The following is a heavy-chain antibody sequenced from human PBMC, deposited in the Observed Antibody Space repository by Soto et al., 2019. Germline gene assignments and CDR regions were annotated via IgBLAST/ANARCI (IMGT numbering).Heavy chain of an antibody. CDR1: GGSFSGYY. CDR2: INHSGST. CDR3: ARGREQFGVVIRRFDY. D-gene: IGHD3-3*01. V-gene: IGHV4-34*01. J-gene: IGHJ4*02. Sequence: SETLSLTCAVYGGSFSGYYWSWIRQPPGKGLEWIGEINHSGSTNYNPSLKSRVTISVDTSKNQSSLKLSSVTAADTAVYYCARGREQFGVVIRRFDYWGQGTLVTVSS.